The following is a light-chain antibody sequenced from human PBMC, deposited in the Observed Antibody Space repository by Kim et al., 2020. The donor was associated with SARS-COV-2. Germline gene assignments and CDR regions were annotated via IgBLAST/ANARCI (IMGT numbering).Light chain of an antibody. Sequence: QSVLTQPPSASGSPGQSVTISCTGTSNDVGGYNYVSWYQQHPGKAPKVIIYEVTKRPSGVPDRFSGFKSGNTASLTVSGLQADDEADYYCSSYAAGDNLVFGGGTQLTVL. V-gene: IGLV2-8*01. J-gene: IGLJ2*01. CDR3: SSYAAGDNLV. CDR1: SNDVGGYNY. CDR2: EVT.